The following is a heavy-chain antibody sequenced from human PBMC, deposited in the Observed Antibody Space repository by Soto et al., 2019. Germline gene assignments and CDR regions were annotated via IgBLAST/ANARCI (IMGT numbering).Heavy chain of an antibody. CDR2: INPNSGAT. V-gene: IGHV1-2*04. J-gene: IGHJ5*02. CDR1: AYTFSGYY. Sequence: QVQLVQYGAEVTQPGASVKVSCKASAYTFSGYYIHWVRQAPGQGLEWMGWINPNSGATNYAQKFQGWVTMTRDTFITTVYMELSRLKSDDTAVYYCATARANVAPNWFDPWGQGTLVTVSS. CDR3: ATARANVAPNWFDP. D-gene: IGHD2-8*01.